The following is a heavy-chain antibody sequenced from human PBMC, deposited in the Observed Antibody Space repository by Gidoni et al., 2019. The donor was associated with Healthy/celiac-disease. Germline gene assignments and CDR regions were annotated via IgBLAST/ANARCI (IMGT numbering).Heavy chain of an antibody. Sequence: EVQLVASGGGLVQPVGFLRLPCAASGFTFSSYSMNWGRQAPGKGLEWVAYISSSGSTIYYADSVKGRFTISRENAKNSLYLQMNSLRAEDTAVYYCARAGYFDYWGQGTLVTVSS. V-gene: IGHV3-48*01. CDR1: GFTFSSYS. J-gene: IGHJ4*02. CDR3: ARAGYFDY. CDR2: ISSSGSTI.